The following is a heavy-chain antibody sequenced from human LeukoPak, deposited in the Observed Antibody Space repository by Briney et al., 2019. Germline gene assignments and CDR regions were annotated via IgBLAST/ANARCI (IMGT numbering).Heavy chain of an antibody. Sequence: QPGGSLRVSCAASGFIFSNDGMHWLRQAPGKGLEWVAGISYDGGNKYYADSVKGRFTISRDNSKNTVFLQMNNLRPEDTAKYICAKVRGPILGYYDFWGQGTLLIVSS. CDR2: ISYDGGNK. D-gene: IGHD3-10*01. CDR1: GFIFSNDG. CDR3: AKVRGPILGYYDF. V-gene: IGHV3-30*18. J-gene: IGHJ4*02.